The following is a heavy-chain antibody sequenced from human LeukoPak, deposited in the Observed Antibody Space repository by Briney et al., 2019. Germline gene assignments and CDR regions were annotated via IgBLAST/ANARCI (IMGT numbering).Heavy chain of an antibody. J-gene: IGHJ3*01. D-gene: IGHD7-27*01. CDR3: AREDDSWGPNNLDL. CDR1: AXTFSDYS. V-gene: IGHV3-48*02. Sequence: GGSLRLSCAASAXTFSDYSMNWVRQAPGKGLEWISYIDTSSSTMYYADSVMGRFTISRDYAKESLSLQMNSLRDEDTAVYYCAREDDSWGPNNLDLWGRGTMVTVSS. CDR2: IDTSSSTM.